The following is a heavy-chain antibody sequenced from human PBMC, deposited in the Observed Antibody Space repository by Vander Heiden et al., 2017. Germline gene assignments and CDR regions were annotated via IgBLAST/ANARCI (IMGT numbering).Heavy chain of an antibody. D-gene: IGHD2-2*02. CDR1: GYTFTSYG. V-gene: IGHV1-18*01. J-gene: IGHJ5*02. CDR2: SSAYNGNT. Sequence: QVQLVQSGAEVKKPGASVKVSCKASGYTFTSYGISWVRQAPGQGLEWMGWSSAYNGNTNYAQKLQGRVTMTTDTSTSTAYMELRSLRSDDTAVYYCARVRDIVVVPAAIRGWFDPWGQGTLVTVSS. CDR3: ARVRDIVVVPAAIRGWFDP.